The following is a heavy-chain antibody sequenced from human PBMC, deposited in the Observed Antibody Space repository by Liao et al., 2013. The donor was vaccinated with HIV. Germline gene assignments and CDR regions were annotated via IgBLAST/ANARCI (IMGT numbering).Heavy chain of an antibody. Sequence: QVQLQESGPGLVKPSQTLSLTCTVSGGSISSGSYYWSWVRLPAGKGLEWIGRVSTSGKTNYNPSLKSRVTISVDTSKNQFSLTLTSVTAADTAVYYCARDPVLRFLEWSAYMDLWGKGTTVTVSS. J-gene: IGHJ6*03. D-gene: IGHD3-3*01. V-gene: IGHV4-61*02. CDR1: GGSISSGSYY. CDR2: VSTSGKT. CDR3: ARDPVLRFLEWSAYMDL.